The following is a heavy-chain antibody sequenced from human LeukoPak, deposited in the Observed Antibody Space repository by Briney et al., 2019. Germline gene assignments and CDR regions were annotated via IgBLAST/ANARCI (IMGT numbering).Heavy chain of an antibody. D-gene: IGHD2-15*01. J-gene: IGHJ5*02. CDR3: ARGPLVVVAGWFDP. Sequence: GGSLRLSCAASGFTFSSYWMSWVRQAPGKGLEWVANIKQDGSEKYYVDSVKGRFTISRDNAKNSLYLQMNSLRAEDTAVYYCARGPLVVVAGWFDPWGQGTLVTVSS. CDR2: IKQDGSEK. CDR1: GFTFSSYW. V-gene: IGHV3-7*01.